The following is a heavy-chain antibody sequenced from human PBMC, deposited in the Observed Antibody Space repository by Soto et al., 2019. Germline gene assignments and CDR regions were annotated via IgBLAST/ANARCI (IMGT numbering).Heavy chain of an antibody. CDR1: GGSISSSNW. D-gene: IGHD3-9*01. V-gene: IGHV4-4*02. CDR2: IYHSGST. J-gene: IGHJ3*02. Sequence: SETLSLTCTVSGGSISSSNWWSWVRQPPGKGLEWIGEIYHSGSTNYNPSLKSRVTISVDKSKNQFSLKLSSVTAADTAVYYCARAGGDILTGYYESAFDIWGQGTMVT. CDR3: ARAGGDILTGYYESAFDI.